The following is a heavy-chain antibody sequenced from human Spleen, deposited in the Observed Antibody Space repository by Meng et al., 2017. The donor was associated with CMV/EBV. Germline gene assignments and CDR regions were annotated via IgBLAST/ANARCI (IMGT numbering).Heavy chain of an antibody. D-gene: IGHD3-3*01. J-gene: IGHJ6*02. CDR2: INHSGST. V-gene: IGHV4-34*01. CDR1: GGSFSGYY. CDR3: ARGVQLRFLEWLPDYYYYGMDV. Sequence: GSLRLSCTVSGGSFSGYYWSWIRQPPGKGLEWIGEINHSGSTNYNPSLKSRVTISVDTSKNQFSLKLSSVTAADTAVYYCARGVQLRFLEWLPDYYYYGMDVWGQGTTVTVSS.